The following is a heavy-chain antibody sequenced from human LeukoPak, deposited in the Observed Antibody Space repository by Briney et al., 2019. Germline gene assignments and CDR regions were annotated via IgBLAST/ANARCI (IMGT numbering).Heavy chain of an antibody. CDR2: ISSSSSTI. D-gene: IGHD2-2*01. CDR1: GFTFSSYS. Sequence: PGGSLRLSCVASGFTFSSYSMNWVRQAPGKGLEWVSYISSSSSTIYYADSVKGRFTISRDNAKNSLYLQMNSLRAEDTAVYYCARVPYCSSTSCYRPYYYYGMDVWGQGTTVTVSS. J-gene: IGHJ6*02. V-gene: IGHV3-48*01. CDR3: ARVPYCSSTSCYRPYYYYGMDV.